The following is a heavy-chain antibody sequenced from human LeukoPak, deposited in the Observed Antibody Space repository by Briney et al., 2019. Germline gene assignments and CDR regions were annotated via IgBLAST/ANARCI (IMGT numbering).Heavy chain of an antibody. V-gene: IGHV3-21*01. CDR2: ISSSSSYI. CDR1: GFTFSSYR. D-gene: IGHD6-13*01. CDR3: ARDGFEQQPDY. Sequence: GGSLRLSCAASGFTFSSYRMNWVRQAPGKGLEWVSSISSSSSYIYYADSVKDRFTISRDNAKNSLYLQMNSLRAEDTAVYYCARDGFEQQPDYWGQGTLVTVSS. J-gene: IGHJ4*02.